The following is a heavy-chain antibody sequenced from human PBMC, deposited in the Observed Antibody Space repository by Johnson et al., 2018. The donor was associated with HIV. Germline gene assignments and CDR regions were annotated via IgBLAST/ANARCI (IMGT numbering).Heavy chain of an antibody. J-gene: IGHJ3*02. V-gene: IGHV3-30*04. D-gene: IGHD3-22*01. CDR3: SRVGYYYDSSGYYSDALDI. CDR1: GFTFSSYA. Sequence: QVQLVESGGGVVQPGRSLRLSCAASGFTFSSYAMHWVRQAPGKGLEWVAVISYDGSNKYYADSVKGRFTISRDDSKSIAYLQMNSLKTEDTAVYYCSRVGYYYDSSGYYSDALDIWGQGTMVTVSS. CDR2: ISYDGSNK.